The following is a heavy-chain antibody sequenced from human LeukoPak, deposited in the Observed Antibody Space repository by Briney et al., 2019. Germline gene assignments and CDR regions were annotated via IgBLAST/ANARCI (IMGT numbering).Heavy chain of an antibody. CDR2: IGTAGEI. D-gene: IGHD3-10*01. CDR3: ARDRGYYGSGTASDI. Sequence: GGSLRLSCAASGFTFSSYDIHWVRQATGKGLEWVSGIGTAGEIYYPGSVKGRFTISRENAKNSLYLQMNSLRAGDTAVYYCARDRGYYGSGTASDIWGQGTMVTVSS. J-gene: IGHJ3*02. V-gene: IGHV3-13*01. CDR1: GFTFSSYD.